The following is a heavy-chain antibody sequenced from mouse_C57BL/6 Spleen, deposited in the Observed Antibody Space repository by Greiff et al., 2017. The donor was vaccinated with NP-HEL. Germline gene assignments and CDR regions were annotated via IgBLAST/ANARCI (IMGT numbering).Heavy chain of an antibody. D-gene: IGHD2-4*01. CDR1: GYAFSSSW. CDR3: ARDDYDSFDY. CDR2: IYPGDGDT. Sequence: VKLQESGPELVKPGASVKISCKASGYAFSSSWMNWVKQRPGKGLEWTGRIYPGDGDTNYNGKFKGKATLTADKSSSTAYMQLSSLTSEDSAVYFCARDDYDSFDYWGQGTTLTVSS. J-gene: IGHJ2*01. V-gene: IGHV1-82*01.